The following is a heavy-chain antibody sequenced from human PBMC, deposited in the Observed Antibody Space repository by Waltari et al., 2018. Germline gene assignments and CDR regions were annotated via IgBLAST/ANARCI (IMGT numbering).Heavy chain of an antibody. V-gene: IGHV4-59*01. CDR3: ARDYYDSSGQEGNWFDP. J-gene: IGHJ5*02. CDR1: GGSISSYY. Sequence: QVQLQESGPGLVKPSETLSLTCTVSGGSISSYYWSWIRQPPGKGLEWIGYIDYSGSTNYNPALKSRVTISVDTSKNQFSLKLSFVTAADTAVYYCARDYYDSSGQEGNWFDPWGQGTLVTVSS. D-gene: IGHD3-22*01. CDR2: IDYSGST.